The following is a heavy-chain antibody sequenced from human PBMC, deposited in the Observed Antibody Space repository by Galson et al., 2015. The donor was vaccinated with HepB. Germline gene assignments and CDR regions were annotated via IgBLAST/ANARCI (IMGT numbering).Heavy chain of an antibody. D-gene: IGHD5-12*01. Sequence: SVKVSCKASGYTFTSYGISWVRQAPGQGLEWMGWIRAYNGNTNYAQKLQGRVTMTTDTSTSTAYMELRSLRSDDTAVYYCARERGAEVATIGVYYFDYWGQGTLVTVSS. V-gene: IGHV1-18*01. CDR3: ARERGAEVATIGVYYFDY. CDR1: GYTFTSYG. CDR2: IRAYNGNT. J-gene: IGHJ4*02.